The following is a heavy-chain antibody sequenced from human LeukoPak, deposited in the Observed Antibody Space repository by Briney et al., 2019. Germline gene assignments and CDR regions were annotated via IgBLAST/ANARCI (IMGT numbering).Heavy chain of an antibody. CDR2: IFPSGGEI. Sequence: GGSLRLSCAASGFTFSTFAMVWVRQPPGKGLEWVSSIFPSGGEIHYADSVRGRFTISRDNSKSTLSLQMNSLRAEDAAIYYCATYRQVLLPFESWGQGTLVTVSS. CDR1: GFTFSTFA. V-gene: IGHV3-23*01. D-gene: IGHD2-8*02. CDR3: ATYRQVLLPFES. J-gene: IGHJ4*02.